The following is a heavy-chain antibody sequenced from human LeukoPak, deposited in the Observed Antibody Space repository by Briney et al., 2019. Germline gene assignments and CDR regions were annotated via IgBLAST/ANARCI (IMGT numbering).Heavy chain of an antibody. J-gene: IGHJ3*02. CDR1: GFTFSSYW. CDR3: AKSLLTTATGTGRAFDI. D-gene: IGHD1-1*01. Sequence: PGGSLRLSCAASGFTFSSYWMSWVRQAPGKGLEWVSGISAGGETTFYADSVRGWLTISRDNSKNTLYLQMNSLRADDTAVYYCAKSLLTTATGTGRAFDIWGQGTMVTVSS. V-gene: IGHV3-23*01. CDR2: ISAGGETT.